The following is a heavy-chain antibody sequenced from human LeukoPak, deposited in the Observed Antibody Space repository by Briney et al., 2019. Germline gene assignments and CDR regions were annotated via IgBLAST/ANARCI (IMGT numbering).Heavy chain of an antibody. J-gene: IGHJ3*02. Sequence: PSETLSLTCTVSGVSISSSNSYWGWIRQPPGKGLEWIGSIYYSGNTYYNASLKSQVSISIDTSKNQFSLKLSSVTAADTAVYYCARGGQWLVLEKDAFDIWGQGTMVTVSS. CDR2: IYYSGNT. D-gene: IGHD6-19*01. CDR1: GVSISSSNSY. V-gene: IGHV4-39*01. CDR3: ARGGQWLVLEKDAFDI.